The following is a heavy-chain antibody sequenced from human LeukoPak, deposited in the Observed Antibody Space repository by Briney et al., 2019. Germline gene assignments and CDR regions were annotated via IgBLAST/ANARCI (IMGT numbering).Heavy chain of an antibody. J-gene: IGHJ5*02. CDR1: GFTFTSSA. D-gene: IGHD6-13*01. V-gene: IGHV1-58*02. CDR3: ARDRAAADTDIMFDP. Sequence: EASVKVSCKASGFTFTSSAMQWVRQARGQRLEWIGWIVVGSGNTNYAQKFQGRVTMTRDTSTSTVYMELSSLRSEDTAVYYCARDRAAADTDIMFDPWGQGTLVTVSS. CDR2: IVVGSGNT.